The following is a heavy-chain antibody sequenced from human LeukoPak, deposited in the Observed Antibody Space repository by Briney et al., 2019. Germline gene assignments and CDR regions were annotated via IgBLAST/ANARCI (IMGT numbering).Heavy chain of an antibody. V-gene: IGHV4-39*07. CDR3: ARLLSVGYCSTTTCNWFDP. D-gene: IGHD2-2*03. CDR1: VGSMSSTSYY. CDR2: IYYSGST. J-gene: IGHJ5*02. Sequence: SETLSLTCVVSVGSMSSTSYYWGWIRRPPGTGLEWIGSIYYSGSTYYSPSLKSRVTISVDTSKNQFSLKLSSVTAADTAVYYCARLLSVGYCSTTTCNWFDPWGQGTLVTDSS.